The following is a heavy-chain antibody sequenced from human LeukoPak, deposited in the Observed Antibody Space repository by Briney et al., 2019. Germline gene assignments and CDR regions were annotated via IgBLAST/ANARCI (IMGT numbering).Heavy chain of an antibody. V-gene: IGHV4-39*01. Sequence: SETLSLTCTVSGGSISSNNYYWGWIRQPPGKGLEWIGSIYYSGSTYYNPSLKSRVTISVDTSKNQFSLKLSSVTAADTAVYYCARRGYCGSTSCYPFDPWGQGTRVTVSS. CDR2: IYYSGST. CDR1: GGSISSNNYY. D-gene: IGHD2-2*03. J-gene: IGHJ5*02. CDR3: ARRGYCGSTSCYPFDP.